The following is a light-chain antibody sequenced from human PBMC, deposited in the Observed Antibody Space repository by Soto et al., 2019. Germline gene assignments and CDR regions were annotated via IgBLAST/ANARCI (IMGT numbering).Light chain of an antibody. CDR3: QQYGTSPYT. V-gene: IGKV3D-20*01. CDR2: DAS. J-gene: IGKJ2*01. CDR1: QSVVGRY. Sequence: EIVLTQSPATLSLSPGERATLSCGASQSVVGRYIAWYQQKPGLAPRLLLYDASSRATGIPDRVSGSGSGTDFSLTITRLEPEDFAVYYCQQYGTSPYTFGQGTKLEIK.